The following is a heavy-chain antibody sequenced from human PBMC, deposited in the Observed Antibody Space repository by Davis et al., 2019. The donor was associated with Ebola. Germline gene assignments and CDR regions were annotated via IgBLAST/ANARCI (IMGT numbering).Heavy chain of an antibody. Sequence: GESLKISCAASGFTLSSYWMHWVRQTPGKGLVWVSRINSDGSSTSYADSVKGRFTISRDNSKNTLYLQMNSLRAEDTAVYYCATGGAVAAIDYWGQGTLVTVSS. CDR1: GFTLSSYW. V-gene: IGHV3-74*01. CDR3: ATGGAVAAIDY. J-gene: IGHJ4*02. CDR2: INSDGSST. D-gene: IGHD6-19*01.